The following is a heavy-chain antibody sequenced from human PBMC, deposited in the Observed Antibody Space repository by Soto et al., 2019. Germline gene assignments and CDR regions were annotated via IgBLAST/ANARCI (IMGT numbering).Heavy chain of an antibody. D-gene: IGHD3-10*01. CDR1: GGTFSSYA. CDR2: IIPIFGTT. CDR3: ARSEYYGSGSYNDYYNYAMDV. V-gene: IGHV1-69*13. Sequence: SVKVSCKASGGTFSSYAISWVRQAPGQGLEWMGGIIPIFGTTNYAHKFQGRVTITADESTSTAFMELSSLRSEDTAVYYCARSEYYGSGSYNDYYNYAMDVWGQGTTVTVSS. J-gene: IGHJ6*02.